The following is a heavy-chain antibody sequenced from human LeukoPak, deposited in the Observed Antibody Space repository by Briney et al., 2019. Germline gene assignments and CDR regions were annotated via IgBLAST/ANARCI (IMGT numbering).Heavy chain of an antibody. CDR2: INSDGSST. V-gene: IGHV3-74*01. D-gene: IGHD3-16*02. CDR3: ARATPGRYFDY. Sequence: QPGGSLRLSCAASGFTSSSYWMYWVRQAPGKGLVWVSRINSDGSSTTYADSVKGRFTISRDNAKNTLYLQMNSLRAEDTAVYYCARATPGRYFDYWGQGTLVTVSS. J-gene: IGHJ4*02. CDR1: GFTSSSYW.